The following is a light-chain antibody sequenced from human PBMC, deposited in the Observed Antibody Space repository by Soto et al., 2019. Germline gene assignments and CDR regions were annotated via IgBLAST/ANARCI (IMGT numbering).Light chain of an antibody. CDR3: QSYDSSLSGFVV. V-gene: IGLV1-40*01. CDR1: SSNIGAGYD. CDR2: VNS. J-gene: IGLJ2*01. Sequence: QSVLTQPPSVSGAPGQRVTISCTGSSSNIGAGYDVHWYQQLPGTAPQLLIYVNSNRPSGVPDRFSGSKSGTSASLAITGLQAEDEADYYCQSYDSSLSGFVVFGGGTKLTVL.